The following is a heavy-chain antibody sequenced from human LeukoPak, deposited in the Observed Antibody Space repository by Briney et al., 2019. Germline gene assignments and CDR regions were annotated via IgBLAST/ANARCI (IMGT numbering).Heavy chain of an antibody. D-gene: IGHD3-9*01. J-gene: IGHJ6*03. CDR2: IIPLFGTT. Sequence: GASVKVSCKASGGIFTSYGFSWVRQAPGQGLEWMGRIIPLFGTTNYTQKFQGRVTITADKSTTTVYMELSTLISEDTAVYYCARDRRLVEDDFDWFDQFYYMDVWGKGTTVTVSS. V-gene: IGHV1-69*06. CDR1: GGIFTSYG. CDR3: ARDRRLVEDDFDWFDQFYYMDV.